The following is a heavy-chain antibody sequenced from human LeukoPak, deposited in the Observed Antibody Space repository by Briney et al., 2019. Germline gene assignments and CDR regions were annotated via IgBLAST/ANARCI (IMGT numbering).Heavy chain of an antibody. CDR2: IYYSGST. J-gene: IGHJ4*02. V-gene: IGHV4-59*01. D-gene: IGHD3-22*01. Sequence: PSETLSLTCTVSGGSISSYYWSWIRQPPGKGLEWIGYIYYSGSTNYNPSLKSRVTISVDTSKDQFSLKLSSVTAADTAVYYCARVKYYYDSSGYPRTYFDYWGQGTLVTVSS. CDR3: ARVKYYYDSSGYPRTYFDY. CDR1: GGSISSYY.